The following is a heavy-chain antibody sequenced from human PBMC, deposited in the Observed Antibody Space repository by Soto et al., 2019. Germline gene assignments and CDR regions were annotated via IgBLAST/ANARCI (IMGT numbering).Heavy chain of an antibody. Sequence: SETLSLTCTVSGGSIRSYFRSWIRQPAGKGLEWIGRIYPSGSTNYNPSLKSRVTMSVDTSKKELSLKLNSVTSADTAVYFCAIESYAPFLDYWGQGMLVTVSS. CDR2: IYPSGST. CDR3: AIESYAPFLDY. J-gene: IGHJ4*02. D-gene: IGHD3-16*02. V-gene: IGHV4-4*07. CDR1: GGSIRSYF.